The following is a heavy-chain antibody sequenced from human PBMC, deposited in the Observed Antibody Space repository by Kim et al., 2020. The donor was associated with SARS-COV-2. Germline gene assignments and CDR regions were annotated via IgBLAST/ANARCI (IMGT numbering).Heavy chain of an antibody. J-gene: IGHJ4*02. V-gene: IGHV3-23*01. CDR3: AKVPLMVVTAIGEDFDY. Sequence: GGSLRLSCAASGFTFSSYAMSWDRQAPGKGLEWVSAISGSGGSTYYADSVKGRFTISRDNSKNTLYLQMNSLRAEDTAVYYCAKVPLMVVTAIGEDFDYWGQGTLVTVSS. D-gene: IGHD2-21*02. CDR1: GFTFSSYA. CDR2: ISGSGGST.